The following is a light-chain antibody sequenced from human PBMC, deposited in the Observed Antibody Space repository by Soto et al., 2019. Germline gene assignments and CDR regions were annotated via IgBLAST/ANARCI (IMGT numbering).Light chain of an antibody. Sequence: EIVLTQSPATLSLSPGERATLSCRASQSVSSFLGWYQQKPGQAPRLLIYDASNRAPGIPARFSSSGSGTDFTLTISSLEPEDFAVYYCQQRSSWTFGQGTKVEIK. CDR1: QSVSSF. CDR3: QQRSSWT. J-gene: IGKJ1*01. CDR2: DAS. V-gene: IGKV3-11*01.